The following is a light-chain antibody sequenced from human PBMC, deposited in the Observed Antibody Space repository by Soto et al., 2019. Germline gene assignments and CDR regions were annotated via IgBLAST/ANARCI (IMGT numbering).Light chain of an antibody. CDR2: GAA. J-gene: IGKJ5*01. CDR1: QSFSSNY. CDR3: QQYGTSIT. V-gene: IGKV3-20*01. Sequence: EIVLTQSPGTLSLSPGERATLSCRASQSFSSNYLAWYQQKPGQAHRLLIYGAASRATCIPDRFSGSGSGTDFTLTISRLEPEDFAVYYCQQYGTSITFGQGTRL.